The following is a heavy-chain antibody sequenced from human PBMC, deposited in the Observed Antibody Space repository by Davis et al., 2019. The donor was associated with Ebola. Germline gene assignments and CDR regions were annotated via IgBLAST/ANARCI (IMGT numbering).Heavy chain of an antibody. D-gene: IGHD3-22*01. Sequence: ASVKVSCKASGYTFTGYYMHWVRQAPGQGLEWMGWINPNSGGTNYAQKFQGRVTMTRDTSISTAYMELSRLRSDDTAVYYCARDKALIDYYDSSGYYYYYYDMDVWGQGTTVTVSS. CDR1: GYTFTGYY. J-gene: IGHJ6*02. V-gene: IGHV1-2*02. CDR2: INPNSGGT. CDR3: ARDKALIDYYDSSGYYYYYYDMDV.